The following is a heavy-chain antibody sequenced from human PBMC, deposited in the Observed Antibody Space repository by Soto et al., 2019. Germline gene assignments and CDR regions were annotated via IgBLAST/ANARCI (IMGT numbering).Heavy chain of an antibody. V-gene: IGHV3-23*01. CDR3: AKDPDIVVVVAATRDDY. CDR2: ISGSGGST. D-gene: IGHD2-15*01. CDR1: GFTFSSYA. Sequence: GGSLRLSCAASGFTFSSYAMSWVRQAPGKGLEWVSAISGSGGSTYYADSVKGRFTISRDNSKNTLYLQMNSLRAEDTAVYYCAKDPDIVVVVAATRDDYWGQGTLVTVSS. J-gene: IGHJ4*02.